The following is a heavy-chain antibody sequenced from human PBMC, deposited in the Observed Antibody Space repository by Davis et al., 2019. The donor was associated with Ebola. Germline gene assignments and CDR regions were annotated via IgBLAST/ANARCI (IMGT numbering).Heavy chain of an antibody. CDR3: ARRLMDCSGGSCYVSLGDY. J-gene: IGHJ4*02. V-gene: IGHV3-21*01. D-gene: IGHD2-15*01. Sequence: GESLKISCAASGFPFSSYSMNWVRQAPGKGLEWVSSISSSSSYIYYADSVKGRFTISRDNAKNSLYLQMNSLRAEDTAVYYCARRLMDCSGGSCYVSLGDYWGQGTLVTVSS. CDR1: GFPFSSYS. CDR2: ISSSSSYI.